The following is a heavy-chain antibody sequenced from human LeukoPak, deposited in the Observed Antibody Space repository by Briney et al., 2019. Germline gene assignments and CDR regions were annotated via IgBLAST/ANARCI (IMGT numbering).Heavy chain of an antibody. CDR2: IRQDGGVK. CDR1: GFTFSSYW. Sequence: GGSLRLSCAASGFTFSSYWMTWVSQAPGKGLEWVANIRQDGGVKYYMDSAKGRFTLSRDNAKSSLYLQMNSLRVEDTAMYFCARTVVVVVGASDYFDYWGHGTLVTVSS. V-gene: IGHV3-7*03. J-gene: IGHJ4*01. CDR3: ARTVVVVVGASDYFDY. D-gene: IGHD2-2*01.